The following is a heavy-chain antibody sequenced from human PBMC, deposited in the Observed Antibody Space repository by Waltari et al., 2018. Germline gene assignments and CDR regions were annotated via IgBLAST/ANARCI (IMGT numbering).Heavy chain of an antibody. CDR2: RNPNTGNT. CDR1: GYTFTSYD. Sequence: QVQLVQSGAEVKKPGASVKVSCKASGYTFTSYDINWVRQATGQGLEWMGWRNPNTGNTGDAQKFQCRVTITRNTSISTAYMELSSLRSEDTAVYYCARGSFLGAAAGIREDYWGQGTLVTVSS. D-gene: IGHD6-13*01. CDR3: ARGSFLGAAAGIREDY. V-gene: IGHV1-8*01. J-gene: IGHJ4*02.